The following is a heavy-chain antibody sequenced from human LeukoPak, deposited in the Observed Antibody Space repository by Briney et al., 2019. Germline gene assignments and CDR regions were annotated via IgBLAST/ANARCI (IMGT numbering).Heavy chain of an antibody. CDR3: AKTYVDTTFFDS. D-gene: IGHD5-18*01. Sequence: GGSLRLSCVASGFSFSSYAINWVRQAPGKGLEWVSAISGSGGTTYYADSVKGRFAISRDNSKNTLYLQMTSLRAEDTAVYYCAKTYVDTTFFDSWGQGTRVTVSS. CDR2: ISGSGGTT. J-gene: IGHJ4*02. CDR1: GFSFSSYA. V-gene: IGHV3-23*01.